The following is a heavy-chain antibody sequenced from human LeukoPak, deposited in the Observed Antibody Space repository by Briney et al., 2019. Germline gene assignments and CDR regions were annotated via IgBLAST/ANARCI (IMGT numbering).Heavy chain of an antibody. D-gene: IGHD1-20*01. CDR2: IYYSGTT. CDR3: ARRGITGTTRWFDP. J-gene: IGHJ5*02. Sequence: SETLSLTCTVSGGSISSSSYYWGWIRQPPGKGLEWIGAIYYSGTTYYNPSLKSRVTISVDTSKNQFSLKLSSVTAADTAVYYCARRGITGTTRWFDPWGQGTMVTVSS. V-gene: IGHV4-39*01. CDR1: GGSISSSSYY.